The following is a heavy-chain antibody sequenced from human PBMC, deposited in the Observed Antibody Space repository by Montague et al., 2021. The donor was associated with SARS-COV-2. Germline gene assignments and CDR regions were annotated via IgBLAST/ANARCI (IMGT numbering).Heavy chain of an antibody. D-gene: IGHD2-15*01. CDR1: GGSISSYHHY. CDR3: GRVILSATSNPFDC. Sequence: SETLSLTCTVSGGSISSYHHYWGWIRQPPGKGLEWIGAMYYSGRTRPYPTITSRVTISVDTYKDQLSLNLRSVTDADTAVCSCGRVILSATSNPFDCWGPGTLVTVSS. V-gene: IGHV4-39*07. CDR2: MYYSGRT. J-gene: IGHJ4*02.